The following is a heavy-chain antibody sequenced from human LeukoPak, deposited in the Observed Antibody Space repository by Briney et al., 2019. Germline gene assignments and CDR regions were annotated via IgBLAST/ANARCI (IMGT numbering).Heavy chain of an antibody. CDR2: FKSKTDGGTT. Sequence: GGALRLSWAASGFTFSNAWLSLVREAPGKGLEGVGRFKSKTDGGTTDYAAPVKARFTISTADSKSTLHLQMNSLKTEDTTVYNCTTGPGSSGYDYYTDYWGQGALVTVYS. D-gene: IGHD5-12*01. CDR3: TTGPGSSGYDYYTDY. J-gene: IGHJ4*02. CDR1: GFTFSNAW. V-gene: IGHV3-15*01.